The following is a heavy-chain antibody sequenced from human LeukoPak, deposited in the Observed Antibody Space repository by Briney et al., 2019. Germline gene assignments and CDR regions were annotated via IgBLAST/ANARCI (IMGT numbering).Heavy chain of an antibody. V-gene: IGHV3-23*01. Sequence: PGGALGLSCGASGFPVSSYGMTWGRQAPGEGLQWGSSFSGTGGGTYYADSVKGRFTISRDNSKNTLYLQMNSLRAEDTAAYYCAKDRHYGSSWYGAGDYWGQGTLVTVSS. CDR3: AKDRHYGSSWYGAGDY. D-gene: IGHD6-13*01. CDR1: GFPVSSYG. J-gene: IGHJ4*02. CDR2: FSGTGGGT.